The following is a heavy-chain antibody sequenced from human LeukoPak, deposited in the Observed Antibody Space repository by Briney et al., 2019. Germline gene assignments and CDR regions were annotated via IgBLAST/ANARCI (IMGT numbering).Heavy chain of an antibody. CDR2: IYYSGNT. CDR3: ARAPGYDILTGYPGKNNWFDP. D-gene: IGHD3-9*01. Sequence: SETLSLTCAVYGGSFSGYYWSWIRQPPGKGLEWIGYIYYSGNTNYNPSLKSRVTISVDTSKNQFSLKLSSVTAADTAVYYCARAPGYDILTGYPGKNNWFDPWGQGTLVTVSS. V-gene: IGHV4-59*08. CDR1: GGSFSGYY. J-gene: IGHJ5*02.